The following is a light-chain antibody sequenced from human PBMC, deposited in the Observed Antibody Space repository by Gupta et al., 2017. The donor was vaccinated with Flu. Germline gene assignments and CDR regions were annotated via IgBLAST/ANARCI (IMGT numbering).Light chain of an antibody. Sequence: SYVLTQPPSVSWAPGQTGRIPCGGNNIGSKSVQWYQQKPGQAPVLVVYDDSDRPSGIPERFSGSKSGDTATLTISRVEDGDEADYYCQVWDSGSRIFGGGTKLTVL. CDR1: NIGSKS. J-gene: IGLJ2*01. CDR3: QVWDSGSRI. V-gene: IGLV3-21*02. CDR2: DDS.